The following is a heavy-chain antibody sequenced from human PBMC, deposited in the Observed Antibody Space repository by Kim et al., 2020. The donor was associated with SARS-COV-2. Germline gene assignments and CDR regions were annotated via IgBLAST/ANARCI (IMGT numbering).Heavy chain of an antibody. Sequence: KFQGRVTITRDTSASTAYMELSSLRSEDTAVYYCARASLGELSSESDFDYWGQGTLVTVSS. V-gene: IGHV1-3*01. D-gene: IGHD3-16*02. CDR3: ARASLGELSSESDFDY. J-gene: IGHJ4*02.